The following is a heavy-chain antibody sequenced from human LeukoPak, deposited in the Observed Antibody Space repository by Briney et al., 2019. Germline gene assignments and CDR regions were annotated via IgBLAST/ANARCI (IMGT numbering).Heavy chain of an antibody. CDR2: ISYDGSNK. V-gene: IGHV3-30*04. CDR1: GFTFSSFA. D-gene: IGHD3-10*01. CDR3: ARDRYYGWEIYPEGAISH. J-gene: IGHJ4*02. Sequence: PGGSLRLSCVASGFTFSSFAMHWVRLAPGKGLEWVAVISYDGSNKYYAHSVKGRFTISRDNSRNTLSLQMNTLRAEDAAVYYCARDRYYGWEIYPEGAISHWGQGTLVTVSS.